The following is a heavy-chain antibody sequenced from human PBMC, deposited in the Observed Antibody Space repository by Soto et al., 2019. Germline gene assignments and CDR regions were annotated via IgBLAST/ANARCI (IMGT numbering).Heavy chain of an antibody. V-gene: IGHV3-53*02. J-gene: IGHJ6*02. Sequence: EVRLVETGGGLIQPGGSLRLSCAASGFTVSNNYMYWVRQAPGKGLEWVSVIYSGGSTYHADSVKGRFTTSRDISKNTLYLKMNTLGAEDTAVYYCAGFTSHSGYYYHNSREVWGQGTTVTVSS. D-gene: IGHD2-2*01. CDR3: AGFTSHSGYYYHNSREV. CDR1: GFTVSNNY. CDR2: IYSGGST.